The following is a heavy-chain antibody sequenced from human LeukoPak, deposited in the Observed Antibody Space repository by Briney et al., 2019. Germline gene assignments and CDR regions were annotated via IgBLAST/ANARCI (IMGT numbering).Heavy chain of an antibody. CDR1: GFAFSSYS. Sequence: PGGSLRLSCAASGFAFSSYSMNWVRQAPGKGLEWVSSISSSSSYIYYADSVKGRFTISRDNSKNTLYLQMNSLRAEDTAVYYCAKPYSSGWYRPTHAFDIWGQGTMVTVSS. CDR3: AKPYSSGWYRPTHAFDI. J-gene: IGHJ3*02. CDR2: ISSSSSYI. V-gene: IGHV3-21*04. D-gene: IGHD6-19*01.